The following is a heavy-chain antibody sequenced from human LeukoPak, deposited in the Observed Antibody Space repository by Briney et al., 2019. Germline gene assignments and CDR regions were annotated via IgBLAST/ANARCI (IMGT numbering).Heavy chain of an antibody. J-gene: IGHJ6*03. V-gene: IGHV1-69*13. Sequence: GASVKVSCKASGGTFSSYAISWVRQAPGQGLEWMGGIIPIFGTANYAQKFQGRVTITADESTSTAYMELSSLRSEDTAVYYCARFPPVGRGHYYYYYYMDVWGKGTTVTISS. CDR1: GGTFSSYA. CDR2: IIPIFGTA. D-gene: IGHD1-1*01. CDR3: ARFPPVGRGHYYYYYYMDV.